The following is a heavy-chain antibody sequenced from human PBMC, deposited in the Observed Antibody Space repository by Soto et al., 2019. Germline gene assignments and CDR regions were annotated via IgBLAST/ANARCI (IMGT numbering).Heavy chain of an antibody. V-gene: IGHV3-48*02. Sequence: GGSLRLSCAASGFTFSIYSMNWVRQAPGKGLEWVSYISSSSSTIYYADSVKGRFTISRDNAKNSLYLQMNSLRDEDTAVYYCARAWIVGANRTVTAAIDTWGQRNMLTVSS. J-gene: IGHJ3*02. CDR2: ISSSSSTI. D-gene: IGHD1-26*01. CDR3: ARAWIVGANRTVTAAIDT. CDR1: GFTFSIYS.